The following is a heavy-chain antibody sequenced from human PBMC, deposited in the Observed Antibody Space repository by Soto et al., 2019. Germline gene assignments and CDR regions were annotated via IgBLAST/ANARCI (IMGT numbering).Heavy chain of an antibody. Sequence: AGGSLSLSCAASGFTFSSYAMSWVRQAPGKGLEWVSAISGSGGSTYYSDSVKGRFTISRDNSKNTLYLQMNSLRAEDTAVYYCAKDQGYPMPLTGTRYFWGQGTLVTVSS. J-gene: IGHJ4*02. CDR1: GFTFSSYA. D-gene: IGHD1-20*01. CDR2: ISGSGGST. CDR3: AKDQGYPMPLTGTRYF. V-gene: IGHV3-23*01.